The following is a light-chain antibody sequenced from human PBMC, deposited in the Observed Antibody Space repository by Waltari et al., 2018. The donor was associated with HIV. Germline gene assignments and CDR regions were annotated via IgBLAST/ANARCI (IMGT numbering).Light chain of an antibody. Sequence: DSLAVSLGERATINCKSSQSVLYSSNNKNYLAWYQQKPGQPPTLLIYWASSRESGVPDRFSGGGSGTDFTLTISSLQAEDVAVYYCQQYYSAPPTFGGGTKVEI. CDR1: QSVLYSSNNKNY. V-gene: IGKV4-1*01. CDR3: QQYYSAPPT. CDR2: WAS. J-gene: IGKJ4*01.